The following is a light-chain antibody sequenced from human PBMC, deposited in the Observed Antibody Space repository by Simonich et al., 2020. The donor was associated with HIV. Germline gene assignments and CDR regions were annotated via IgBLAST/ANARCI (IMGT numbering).Light chain of an antibody. CDR3: QQYYSTPRT. CDR1: QSVLYNSNNKNY. J-gene: IGKJ3*01. Sequence: DIVMTQSPDSLAVSLGERATINCKSSQSVLYNSNNKNYLAWYQQKPGQPPNLLIYWASTLESGVPDRFSGSGSETDFTLTISSLQAEDVAVYYCQQYYSTPRTFGPGTKVDIK. CDR2: WAS. V-gene: IGKV4-1*01.